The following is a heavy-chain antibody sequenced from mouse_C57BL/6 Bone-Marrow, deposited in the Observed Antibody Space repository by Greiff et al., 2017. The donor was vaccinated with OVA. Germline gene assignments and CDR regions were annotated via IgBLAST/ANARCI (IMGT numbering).Heavy chain of an antibody. D-gene: IGHD1-1*01. V-gene: IGHV1-7*01. J-gene: IGHJ1*03. Sequence: QVQLKESGAELAKPGAPVKLSCKASGYTFTSYWMHWVKQRPGQGLEWIGYINPSSGYTKYNQKFKDKATLTADTSSSTAYMQLSSLTYEGTAVYDCAYYYGRSCRWYFDVWGTGTTVTVSS. CDR2: INPSSGYT. CDR1: GYTFTSYW. CDR3: AYYYGRSCRWYFDV.